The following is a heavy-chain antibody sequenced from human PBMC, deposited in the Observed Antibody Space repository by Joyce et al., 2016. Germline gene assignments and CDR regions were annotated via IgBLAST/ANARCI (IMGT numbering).Heavy chain of an antibody. CDR3: ARGGLVYDYSMDV. J-gene: IGHJ6*02. V-gene: IGHV3-21*02. CDR2: MSGDRRFI. D-gene: IGHD2-21*01. Sequence: EVQLVESGGGLVKPGGSLKISCAASGFMFSTSSMSWFRQAPGKGLGWVSAMSGDRRFIFHADSVRGRFTVSRDNAENSLYLQMKSLRGEDTAVYFCARGGLVYDYSMDVWGQGTTVIVSS. CDR1: GFMFSTSS.